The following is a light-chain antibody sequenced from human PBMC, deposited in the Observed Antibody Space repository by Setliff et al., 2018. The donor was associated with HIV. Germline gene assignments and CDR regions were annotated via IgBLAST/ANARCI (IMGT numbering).Light chain of an antibody. J-gene: IGLJ1*01. CDR1: NSGIGGSKY. V-gene: IGLV2-14*03. CDR2: DVS. Sequence: QSALTQPASVSGSPGQSITIPCNGSNSGIGGSKYVSWYQQYPGKAPKLMIYDVSYRPSGVSNRFSGSKSGNTASLTISGLQAEDEADYYCSSYTSSSTLVFGIGTKVTVL. CDR3: SSYTSSSTLV.